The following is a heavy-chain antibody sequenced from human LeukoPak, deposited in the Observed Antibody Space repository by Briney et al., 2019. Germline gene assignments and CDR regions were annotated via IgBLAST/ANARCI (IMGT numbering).Heavy chain of an antibody. CDR2: IKQDGSEK. Sequence: GGSLRLSCAASGFTFSSYTMNWVRQAPGKGLEWVANIKQDGSEKYYVDSVKGRFTISRDNAKNSLYLQMNSLRAEDTAVYYCARGPGEQWLVPGAFDIWGQGTMVTVSS. CDR3: ARGPGEQWLVPGAFDI. V-gene: IGHV3-7*04. D-gene: IGHD6-19*01. CDR1: GFTFSSYT. J-gene: IGHJ3*02.